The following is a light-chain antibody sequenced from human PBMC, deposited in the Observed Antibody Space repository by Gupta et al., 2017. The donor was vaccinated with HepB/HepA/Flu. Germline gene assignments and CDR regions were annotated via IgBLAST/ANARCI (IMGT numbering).Light chain of an antibody. CDR1: QSVSSSY. V-gene: IGKV3-20*01. CDR2: GAS. Sequence: EIVLTQSPGTLSLSPGERATLFCRASQSVSSSYLAWYQQKPGQAPRLRIYGASSRATGIPDRFSGSGSGTDFTLSISRLGPEDFALYYCQQYGTTPTTFGQGTKVEIK. J-gene: IGKJ1*01. CDR3: QQYGTTPTT.